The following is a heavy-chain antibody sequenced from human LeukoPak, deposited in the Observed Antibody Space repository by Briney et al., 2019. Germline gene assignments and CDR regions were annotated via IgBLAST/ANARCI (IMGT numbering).Heavy chain of an antibody. V-gene: IGHV1-69*01. CDR1: GGTFSSYA. D-gene: IGHD6-13*01. Sequence: SVKVSCKASGGTFSSYAIGWVRQAPGQGLEWMGGIIPIFGTANYAQKFQGRVTITADESTSTAYMELSSLRSEDTAVYYCARVPRRGSSSWFTGIFDYWGQGTLVTVSS. CDR2: IIPIFGTA. J-gene: IGHJ4*02. CDR3: ARVPRRGSSSWFTGIFDY.